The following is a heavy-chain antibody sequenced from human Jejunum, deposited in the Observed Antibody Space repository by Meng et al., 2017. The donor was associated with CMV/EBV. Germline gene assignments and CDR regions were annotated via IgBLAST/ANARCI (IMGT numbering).Heavy chain of an antibody. CDR1: GYTFPSYG. CDR2: INAYNGDT. J-gene: IGHJ4*02. Sequence: QLLQAGAEVHKPGASVKVSCKASGYTFPSYGHSWVRQAPGQGLEWMGWINAYNGDTNYAQTLQGRVTMTTDTSTSTAYMELRSLRSDDTAVYYCARGRRNEPLFDYWGQGTLVTVSS. D-gene: IGHD1-14*01. CDR3: ARGRRNEPLFDY. V-gene: IGHV1-18*01.